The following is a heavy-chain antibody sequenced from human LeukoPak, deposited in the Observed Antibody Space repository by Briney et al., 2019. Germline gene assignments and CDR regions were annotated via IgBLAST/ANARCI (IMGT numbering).Heavy chain of an antibody. CDR3: ARQGGTLGPYDS. J-gene: IGHJ4*02. CDR2: IYYSGNT. CDR1: GGSISSSSYY. D-gene: IGHD3-16*01. Sequence: SETLSLTCTVSGGSISSSSYYWGWIRQPPGKGLEWVGSIYYSGNTYYNPSLKSRVTISVDTSKIQFSLKLSSVTAADTAVYYCARQGGTLGPYDSWGQGTLVTVSS. V-gene: IGHV4-39*01.